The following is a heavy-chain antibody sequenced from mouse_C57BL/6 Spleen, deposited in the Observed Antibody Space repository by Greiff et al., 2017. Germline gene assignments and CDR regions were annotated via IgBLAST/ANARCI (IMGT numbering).Heavy chain of an antibody. CDR2: ISSGSSTI. J-gene: IGHJ4*01. V-gene: IGHV5-17*01. D-gene: IGHD1-1*01. CDR1: GFTFSDYG. Sequence: EVQGVESGGGLVKPGGSLKLSCAASGFTFSDYGMHWVRQAPEKGLEWVAYISSGSSTIYYADTVKGRFTISRDNAKNTLFLQMTSLRSEDTAMYYCARTPYGSSLGPYAMDYWGQGTSVTVSS. CDR3: ARTPYGSSLGPYAMDY.